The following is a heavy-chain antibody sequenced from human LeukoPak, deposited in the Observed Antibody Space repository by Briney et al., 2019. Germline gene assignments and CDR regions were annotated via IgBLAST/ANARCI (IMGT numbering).Heavy chain of an antibody. D-gene: IGHD5-24*01. CDR1: GGSISSGSYY. Sequence: PSETLSLTCTVSGGSISSGSYYWSWIRQPSGKALEWIGRIYTSGSTYYNPSLKSRITISVDTSKNQFSLKLSSVTAADTAVYYCAAGWLQLPHYFDYWGQGSLVTVSS. CDR3: AAGWLQLPHYFDY. V-gene: IGHV4-61*02. J-gene: IGHJ4*02. CDR2: IYTSGST.